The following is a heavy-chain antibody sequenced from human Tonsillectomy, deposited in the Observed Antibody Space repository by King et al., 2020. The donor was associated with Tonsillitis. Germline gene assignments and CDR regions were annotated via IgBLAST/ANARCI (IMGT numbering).Heavy chain of an antibody. CDR1: GFTVSSDY. CDR2: IYSGDST. D-gene: IGHD6-6*01. V-gene: IGHV3-53*01. J-gene: IGHJ4*02. CDR3: ASQQFAGFVY. Sequence: VQLVESGGGLIQPGGSLRLSCAASGFTVSSDYMSWVRQAPGKGLEWGSVIYSGDSTYYADSVKGRFTISRDISKNTLYLQMNSLRAGDTAVYYCASQQFAGFVYWGQGTLVTVSS.